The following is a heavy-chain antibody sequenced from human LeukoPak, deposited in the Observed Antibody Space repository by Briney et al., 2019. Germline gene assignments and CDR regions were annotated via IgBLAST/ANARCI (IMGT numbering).Heavy chain of an antibody. CDR1: GGTFSSYA. J-gene: IGHJ5*02. Sequence: SVKVSCKASGGTFSSYAISWVRQAPGQGLEWMGGIVPIFGTANYAQKFQGRVTITTDESTSTAYMELSSLRSEDTAVYYCAAVPRRGRASPWGQGTLVTVSS. CDR3: AAVPRRGRASP. CDR2: IVPIFGTA. D-gene: IGHD2-15*01. V-gene: IGHV1-69*05.